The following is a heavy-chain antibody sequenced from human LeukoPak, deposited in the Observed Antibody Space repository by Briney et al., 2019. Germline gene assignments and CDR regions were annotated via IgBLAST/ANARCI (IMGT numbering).Heavy chain of an antibody. CDR3: ARHIVVVPAAANYYIDV. J-gene: IGHJ6*03. V-gene: IGHV4-38-2*01. Sequence: SETLSLTCAVSGYSISSGYYWGGIRQPPGKGVEGVGSIYHSGITYYNPSPKSRVTISVDTSKNQFSLTLSSVTAADTAGYYCARHIVVVPAAANYYIDVWGKGTTVTVSS. CDR2: IYHSGIT. D-gene: IGHD2-2*01. CDR1: GYSISSGYY.